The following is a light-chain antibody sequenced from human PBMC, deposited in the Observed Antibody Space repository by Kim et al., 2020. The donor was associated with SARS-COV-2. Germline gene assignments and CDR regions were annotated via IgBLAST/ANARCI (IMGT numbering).Light chain of an antibody. CDR3: SSYTTSSTVI. Sequence: QSALTQPASVSGSPGQSITISCTGTSSDVGGYNYVSWYQQYPGKAPKLMIYEVRKRPSGVSNRFSGSKSDNTASLTISGLQAEDEADYYCSSYTTSSTVIFGGGTKLTVL. CDR1: SSDVGGYNY. J-gene: IGLJ2*01. CDR2: EVR. V-gene: IGLV2-14*01.